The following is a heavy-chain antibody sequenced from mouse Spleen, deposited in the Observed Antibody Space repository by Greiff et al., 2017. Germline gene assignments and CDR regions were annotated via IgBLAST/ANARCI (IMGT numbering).Heavy chain of an antibody. CDR3: AREGTAQATFAY. CDR1: GFTFSSYA. Sequence: EVQGVESGGGLVKPGGSLKLSCAASGFTFSSYAMSWVRQTPEKRLEWVATISDGGSYTYYPDNVKGRFTISRDNAKNNLYLQMSHLKSEDTAMYYCAREGTAQATFAYWGQGTLVTVSA. CDR2: ISDGGSYT. D-gene: IGHD3-2*02. J-gene: IGHJ3*01. V-gene: IGHV5-4*01.